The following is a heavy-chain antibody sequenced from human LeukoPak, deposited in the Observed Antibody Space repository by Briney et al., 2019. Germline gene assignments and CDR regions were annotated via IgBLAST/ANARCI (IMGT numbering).Heavy chain of an antibody. CDR2: ISSSGSFI. CDR1: GFTFSDYY. CDR3: ARDQGSYTDYEVDY. J-gene: IGHJ4*02. D-gene: IGHD5-12*01. Sequence: PGGSLRLSCAASGFTFSDYYMSWIRQAPGEGLEGVSFISSSGSFIYYEDSVKGRFIITRDNAKNSLFLQLNSLRAEDTGVYYCARDQGSYTDYEVDYWGQGTLVTVSS. V-gene: IGHV3-11*04.